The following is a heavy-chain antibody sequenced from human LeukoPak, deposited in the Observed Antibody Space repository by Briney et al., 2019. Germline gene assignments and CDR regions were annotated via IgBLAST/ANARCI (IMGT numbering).Heavy chain of an antibody. J-gene: IGHJ2*01. Sequence: GGSLRLSCAASGFTFSRYWMNWVRQAPGKGLEWVANINQDGSEKYSVDSVKGRFTISRDNAKKSLYLQMNSLRAEDTAVYYCAKNNDYGGSYWYFDLWGRGTLVTVSS. CDR1: GFTFSRYW. D-gene: IGHD4-23*01. V-gene: IGHV3-7*01. CDR3: AKNNDYGGSYWYFDL. CDR2: INQDGSEK.